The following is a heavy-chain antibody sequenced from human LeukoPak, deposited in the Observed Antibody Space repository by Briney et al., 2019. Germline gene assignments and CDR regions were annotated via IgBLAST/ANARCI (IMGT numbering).Heavy chain of an antibody. CDR3: ARLSIDYYGSGTTQAIDY. J-gene: IGHJ4*02. V-gene: IGHV4-38-2*02. CDR1: GYSISSGYY. CDR2: IYHSGRT. D-gene: IGHD3-10*01. Sequence: SETLSLTCTVSGYSISSGYYWGWIRQPPGKGLEWIGIIYHSGRTDYNPSLKSRVTISVDTSRNHFSLNVSSLTAADTAVYYCARLSIDYYGSGTTQAIDYWGQGTLVTVSS.